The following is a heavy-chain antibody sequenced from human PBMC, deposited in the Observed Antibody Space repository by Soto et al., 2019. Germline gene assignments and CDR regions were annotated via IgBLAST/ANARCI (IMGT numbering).Heavy chain of an antibody. CDR3: AHIRDLTTFGA. J-gene: IGHJ5*02. CDR2: IYWDEDK. V-gene: IGHV2-5*02. CDR1: GFSLGTSEVG. D-gene: IGHD3-16*01. Sequence: QITLKESGPTLVKPTQTLTLTCTFSGFSLGTSEVGVGWFRQPPGKTLEWLALIYWDEDKSYSPSLKSTLTFTKDTSKNQVVLTMTNMDPVDTATYYCAHIRDLTTFGAWGQGTLVTVSS.